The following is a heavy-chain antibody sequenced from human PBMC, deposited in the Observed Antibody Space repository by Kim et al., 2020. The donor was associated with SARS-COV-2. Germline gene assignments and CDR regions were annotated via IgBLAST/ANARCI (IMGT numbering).Heavy chain of an antibody. Sequence: ANYEQKFQGRVTITADESTSTAYMELSRLRSEDTAVYYWARAADPYNWFDPWGQGTLVTVSS. V-gene: IGHV1-69*01. CDR3: ARAADPYNWFDP. J-gene: IGHJ5*02. CDR2: A.